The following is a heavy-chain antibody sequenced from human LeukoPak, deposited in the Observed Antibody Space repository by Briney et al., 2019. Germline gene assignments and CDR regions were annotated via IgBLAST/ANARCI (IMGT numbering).Heavy chain of an antibody. J-gene: IGHJ4*02. V-gene: IGHV3-30*02. CDR2: IRYDGSNK. D-gene: IGHD2-2*02. CDR1: GFTFNSYG. CDR3: AKDGHCSSTSCYRWGYFDY. Sequence: GGSLRLSCAASGFTFNSYGMHWVRQASGKGLEWVAFIRYDGSNKYYADSVKGRFTISRDNSKNTLYLQMNSLRAEDTAVYYCAKDGHCSSTSCYRWGYFDYWGQGTLVTVSS.